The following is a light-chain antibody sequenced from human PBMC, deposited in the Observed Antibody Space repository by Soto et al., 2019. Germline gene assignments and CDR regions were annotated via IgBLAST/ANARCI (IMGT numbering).Light chain of an antibody. Sequence: EIVLTQSPATLSFSPGERATLSCRASQSVSSSYLAWYQQKPGQAPRLLIYGASSRATGIPDRFSGSGSGTDFTLTISRLEPEDFAVYYCQQYGSSSLMYTFGQGTKVDIK. V-gene: IGKV3-20*01. J-gene: IGKJ2*01. CDR3: QQYGSSSLMYT. CDR2: GAS. CDR1: QSVSSSY.